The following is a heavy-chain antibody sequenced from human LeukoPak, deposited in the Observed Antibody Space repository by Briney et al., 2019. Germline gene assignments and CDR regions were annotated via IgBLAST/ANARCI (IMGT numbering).Heavy chain of an antibody. CDR3: AKAYGYCTTTSCSHEEFDY. CDR2: ISYDGSNK. D-gene: IGHD2-2*01. V-gene: IGHV3-30*18. CDR1: GFTFSNYG. Sequence: GRSPRLSCAASGFTFSNYGMHLVRQAPGKGLEWEAVISYDGSNKYYADSVKGRFAISRDNSKNTLYLQMNSLRAEDTALYYCAKAYGYCTTTSCSHEEFDYWGQGTLVTVSS. J-gene: IGHJ4*02.